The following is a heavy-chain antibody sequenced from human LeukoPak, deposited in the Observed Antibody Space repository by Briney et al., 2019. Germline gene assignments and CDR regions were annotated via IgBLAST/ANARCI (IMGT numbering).Heavy chain of an antibody. CDR3: ARVDYYYYMDV. J-gene: IGHJ6*03. CDR2: IYYSGST. V-gene: IGHV4-59*01. CDR1: GGSISNAY. Sequence: PSETLSLTCTVSGGSISNAYWSWIRQPPGKGLEWIGYIYYSGSTNYNPSLKSRVTISVDTSKNQFSLKLSSVTAADTAVYYCARVDYYYYMDVWGKGTTVTVSS.